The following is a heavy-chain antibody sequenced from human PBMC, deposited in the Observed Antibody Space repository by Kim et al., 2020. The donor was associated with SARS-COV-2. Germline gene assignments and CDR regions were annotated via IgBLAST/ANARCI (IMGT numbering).Heavy chain of an antibody. CDR3: ARAIDLPYSGSRRGFDY. V-gene: IGHV1-18*01. Sequence: ASVKVSCKASGYTFTSYGISWVRQAPGQGLEWMGWISAYNGNTNYAQKLQGRVTMTTDTSTSTAYMELRSLRSDDTAVYYCARAIDLPYSGSRRGFDYWGQGTLVTVSS. D-gene: IGHD1-26*01. CDR1: GYTFTSYG. J-gene: IGHJ4*02. CDR2: ISAYNGNT.